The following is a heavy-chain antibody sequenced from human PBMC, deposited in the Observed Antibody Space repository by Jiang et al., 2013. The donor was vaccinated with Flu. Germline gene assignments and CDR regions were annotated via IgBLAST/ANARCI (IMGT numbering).Heavy chain of an antibody. CDR1: GYTFTRNG. J-gene: IGHJ6*02. V-gene: IGHV1-18*01. CDR3: ARDVSHGMDV. CDR2: INAYSGNT. Sequence: GAEVKKPGASVKVSCKASGYTFTRNGISWVRQAPGQGLEWMGWINAYSGNTNYAQKLQGRVTMTTDTSTTTAYMELRSLRSDDTAIYYCARDVSHGMDVWGQGTTVTVSS.